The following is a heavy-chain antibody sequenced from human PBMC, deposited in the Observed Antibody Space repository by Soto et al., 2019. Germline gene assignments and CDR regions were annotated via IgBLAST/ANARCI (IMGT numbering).Heavy chain of an antibody. J-gene: IGHJ4*01. V-gene: IGHV3-23*01. CDR2: ISSNGANT. CDR1: GFTFDSPYSHA. Sequence: GGSLRLSCAASGFTFDSPYSHAMSWVRQSPGKGPEWVSTISSNGANTHSAESVQGRFTISKDASRNTVHLHMNSLRADDTATYFCVSWVSAHFDYWGHGTPVTVSS. D-gene: IGHD2-8*01. CDR3: VSWVSAHFDY.